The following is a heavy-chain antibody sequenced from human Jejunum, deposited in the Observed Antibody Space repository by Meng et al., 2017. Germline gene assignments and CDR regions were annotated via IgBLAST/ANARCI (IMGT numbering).Heavy chain of an antibody. CDR3: ARGVGDLGDY. J-gene: IGHJ4*02. CDR2: VSPSSGNT. Sequence: QVQLVQSGAEMKTPGASMKVSCKASGYTFTTYDINWGRQATGQGLEWMGWVSPSSGNTRYAQKFQGRVTMTRDTSISTVYMELTSLKSDDTAVYYCARGVGDLGDYWGQGTLVTVSS. D-gene: IGHD3-16*01. CDR1: GYTFTTYD. V-gene: IGHV1-8*01.